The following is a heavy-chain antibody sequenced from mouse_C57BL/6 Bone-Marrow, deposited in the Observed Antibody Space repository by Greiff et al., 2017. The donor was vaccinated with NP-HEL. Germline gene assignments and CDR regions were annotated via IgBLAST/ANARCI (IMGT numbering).Heavy chain of an antibody. J-gene: IGHJ2*01. CDR2: ISSGGSYT. V-gene: IGHV5-6*01. CDR3: ARHITGMDY. D-gene: IGHD4-1*01. Sequence: EVQVVESGGDLVKPGGSLKLSCAASGFTFSSYGMSWVRQTPDKRLEWVATISSGGSYTYYPDSVKGRFTISRDNVKNTLYLQMSSLKSEDTAMYYCARHITGMDYWGQGTTLTVSS. CDR1: GFTFSSYG.